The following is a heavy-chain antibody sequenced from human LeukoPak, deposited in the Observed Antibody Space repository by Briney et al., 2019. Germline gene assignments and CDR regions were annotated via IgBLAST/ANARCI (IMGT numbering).Heavy chain of an antibody. V-gene: IGHV3-23*01. CDR1: GFTFTSYT. CDR3: ARKAQYNGHYPLDY. Sequence: GGSLRLSCAASGFTFTSYTVSWVRQAPWKGLEWVSGTSDRGDYTYYADSVKGRFTISRDSSKNTLFLQMNSLRAEDTALYFCARKAQYNGHYPLDYWGQGTLVTVSS. D-gene: IGHD1-7*01. CDR2: TSDRGDYT. J-gene: IGHJ4*02.